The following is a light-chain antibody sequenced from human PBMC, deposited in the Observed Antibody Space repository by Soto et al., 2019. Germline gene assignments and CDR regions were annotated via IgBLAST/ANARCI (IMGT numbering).Light chain of an antibody. J-gene: IGKJ3*01. CDR3: QQRSNWPPLFT. V-gene: IGKV3-11*01. CDR2: DAS. CDR1: QSVSSY. Sequence: EIVLTQSPATLSLSPGERATLSCRAIQSVSSYLAWYQQKPGQAPRLLIYDASNRATGIPARCSGSGSATEYTPTISSREPEDFAAYYCQQRSNWPPLFTFGPGTKVDIK.